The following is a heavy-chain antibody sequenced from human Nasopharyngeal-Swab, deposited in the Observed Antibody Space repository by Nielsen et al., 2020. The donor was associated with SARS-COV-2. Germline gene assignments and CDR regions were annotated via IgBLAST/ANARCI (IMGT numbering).Heavy chain of an antibody. CDR1: GFTFSSYD. D-gene: IGHD6-13*01. Sequence: GGSLRLSCAASGFTFSSYDMHWVRQATGKGLEWVSAIGTAGDTYYPGSVKGRFTISRENAKNSLYLQMNSLRAGDTAVYYCARARIAAAGYYFDYWGQGTLVTVPS. CDR3: ARARIAAAGYYFDY. V-gene: IGHV3-13*01. CDR2: IGTAGDT. J-gene: IGHJ4*02.